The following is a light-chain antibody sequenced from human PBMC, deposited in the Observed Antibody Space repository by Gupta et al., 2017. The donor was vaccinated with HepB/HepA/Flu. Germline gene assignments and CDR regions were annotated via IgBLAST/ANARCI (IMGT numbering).Light chain of an antibody. Sequence: QAVVTQEPSLTVSPGGTVTLTCGSSTGAVTSGHYPYWFQQKPGQAPRTLIYNIDNKHSWTPARFSGSLLGGKAALTLSGAQPEDEADYYCLLHYSNGRPGVFGGGTKLTVL. CDR2: NID. J-gene: IGLJ3*02. CDR3: LLHYSNGRPGV. V-gene: IGLV7-46*01. CDR1: TGAVTSGHY.